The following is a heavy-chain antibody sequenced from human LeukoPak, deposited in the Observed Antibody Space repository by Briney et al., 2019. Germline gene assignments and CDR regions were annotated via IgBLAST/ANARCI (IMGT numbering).Heavy chain of an antibody. Sequence: GASVKVSCKASGYTFTSYAMHWVRQAPGQRPEWMGWINAGNGNTKYSQKFQGRVTITRDTSASTAYMELSSLRSEDTAVYYCARTPPVYYDSSGYYVPRGNWFDPWGQGTLVTVSS. CDR3: ARTPPVYYDSSGYYVPRGNWFDP. J-gene: IGHJ5*02. CDR2: INAGNGNT. D-gene: IGHD3-22*01. CDR1: GYTFTSYA. V-gene: IGHV1-3*01.